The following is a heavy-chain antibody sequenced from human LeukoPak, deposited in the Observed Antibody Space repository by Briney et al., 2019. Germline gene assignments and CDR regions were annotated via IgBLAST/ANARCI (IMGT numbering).Heavy chain of an antibody. Sequence: PGGSLRLSCAASGFTFSSYGMHWVRQAPGKGLEWVAFIRYDGSNKYYADSVKGRFTISRDNSKNTLYLQMNSLRAEDTAVYYCANEGMVRGVGWFDPWGQGTLVTVSS. V-gene: IGHV3-30*02. J-gene: IGHJ5*02. CDR3: ANEGMVRGVGWFDP. CDR2: IRYDGSNK. CDR1: GFTFSSYG. D-gene: IGHD3-10*01.